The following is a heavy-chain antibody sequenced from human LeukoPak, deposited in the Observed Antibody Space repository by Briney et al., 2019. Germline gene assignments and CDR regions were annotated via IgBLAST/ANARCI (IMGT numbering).Heavy chain of an antibody. CDR2: IYSGGST. Sequence: GGSLRLSCAASGFTVSSNYMSWVRQAPGRGLEWGSVIYSGGSTYYADSVKGRCTISRDNSKNTLYLQMNSLRAEDTAVYYCAREGGSSGYSYYFDYWGQGTLVTVSS. J-gene: IGHJ4*02. CDR1: GFTVSSNY. V-gene: IGHV3-66*02. D-gene: IGHD3-22*01. CDR3: AREGGSSGYSYYFDY.